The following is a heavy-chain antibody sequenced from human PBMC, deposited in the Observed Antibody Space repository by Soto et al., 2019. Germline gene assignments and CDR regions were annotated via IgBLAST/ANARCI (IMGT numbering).Heavy chain of an antibody. CDR2: IYHSGST. CDR3: ARVEERITMVRGVIGPIDY. Sequence: SETLSLTCAVSGGSISSSNWWSWVRQPPGKGLEWIGEIYHSGSTNYNPSLKSRVTISVDKSKNQFSLKLSSVTAADTAVYYCARVEERITMVRGVIGPIDYWGQGTLVTVSS. V-gene: IGHV4-4*02. D-gene: IGHD3-10*01. J-gene: IGHJ4*02. CDR1: GGSISSSNW.